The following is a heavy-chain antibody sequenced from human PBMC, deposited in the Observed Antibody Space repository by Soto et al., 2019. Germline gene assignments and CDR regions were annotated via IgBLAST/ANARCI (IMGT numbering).Heavy chain of an antibody. J-gene: IGHJ4*02. V-gene: IGHV4-31*03. D-gene: IGHD4-17*01. CDR1: GGSISSGVYY. CDR2: IYYIGST. Sequence: PSETLSLTCTVSGGSISSGVYYWSWIRQHPGKGLEWIGYIYYIGSTYYNPSLKSRVTISVGTSKNQFSLKLSSVTAADTAVYYCATSIGYDYGTFDYWGQGTLVTVS. CDR3: ATSIGYDYGTFDY.